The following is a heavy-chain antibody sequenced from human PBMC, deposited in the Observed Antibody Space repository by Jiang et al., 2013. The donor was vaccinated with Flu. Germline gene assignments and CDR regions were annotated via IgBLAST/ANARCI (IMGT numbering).Heavy chain of an antibody. D-gene: IGHD3-3*01. Sequence: GSGLVKPSETLSLTCTVSGGSVSSGSYYWSWIRQPPGKGLEWIGYIYYSGSTNYNPSLKSRVTISVDMSKNQSSLKLSSVTAADTAVYYCARDRRYDFFFDYWGQGTPVTVSS. CDR3: ARDRRYDFFFDY. V-gene: IGHV4-61*01. J-gene: IGHJ4*02. CDR1: GGSVSSGSYY. CDR2: IYYSGST.